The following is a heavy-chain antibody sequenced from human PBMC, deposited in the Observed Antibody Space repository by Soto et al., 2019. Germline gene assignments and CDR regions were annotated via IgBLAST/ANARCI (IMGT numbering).Heavy chain of an antibody. Sequence: PGGSLRLSCTASGFTFSYYAMHWVRQAPGKGPEWVALISYDGSNKYYADSVKGRFTFSRDNSKNTLCLQMNSLRAEDTAVYYCARDVGRHWRPGYSYYDWSFDYWGQGTLVTVAS. CDR2: ISYDGSNK. CDR1: GFTFSYYA. J-gene: IGHJ4*02. CDR3: ARDVGRHWRPGYSYYDWSFDY. V-gene: IGHV3-30-3*01. D-gene: IGHD5-12*01.